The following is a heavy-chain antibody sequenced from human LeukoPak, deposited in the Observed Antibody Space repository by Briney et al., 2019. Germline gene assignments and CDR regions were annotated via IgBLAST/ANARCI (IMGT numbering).Heavy chain of an antibody. Sequence: PGGSLRLSCAASGFTFSSYSMNWVRQAPGKGLERVSYISSSSSTIYYADSVKGRFTISRDNAKNSLYLQMNSLRAEDTAVYYCARLYYYDSSEPWGQGTLVTVSS. D-gene: IGHD3-22*01. CDR1: GFTFSSYS. J-gene: IGHJ4*02. CDR3: ARLYYYDSSEP. CDR2: ISSSSSTI. V-gene: IGHV3-48*04.